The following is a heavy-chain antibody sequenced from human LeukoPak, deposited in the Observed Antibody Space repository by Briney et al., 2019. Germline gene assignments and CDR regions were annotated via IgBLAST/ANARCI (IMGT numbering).Heavy chain of an antibody. CDR1: GFTFSSYG. CDR2: ISFDGNNK. V-gene: IGHV3-30*18. D-gene: IGHD2-8*02. CDR3: AKDHYDTGGTYSFDP. J-gene: IGHJ5*02. Sequence: GRSLRLSCAASGFTFSSYGMHWVRQAPGKGLEWVAVISFDGNNKYYEDSVKGRFTISRDNSKNRLYLQMNSLRAEDTAVYYCAKDHYDTGGTYSFDPWGQGTLVTVSS.